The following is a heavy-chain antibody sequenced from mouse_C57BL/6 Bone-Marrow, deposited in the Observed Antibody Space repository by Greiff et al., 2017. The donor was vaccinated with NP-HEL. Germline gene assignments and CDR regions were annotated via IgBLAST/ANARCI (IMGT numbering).Heavy chain of an antibody. J-gene: IGHJ4*01. CDR1: GFSLTSYG. CDR3: ARQGITTVVASYYYAMDY. D-gene: IGHD1-1*01. CDR2: IWSDGST. V-gene: IGHV2-6-1*01. Sequence: VQLQQSGPGLVAPSQSLSITCTVSGFSLTSYGVHWVRQPPGKGLEWLVVIWSDGSTTYNSALKSRLSISKDNSKSQVFLKMNSLQTDDTAMYYCARQGITTVVASYYYAMDYWGQGTSVTVSS.